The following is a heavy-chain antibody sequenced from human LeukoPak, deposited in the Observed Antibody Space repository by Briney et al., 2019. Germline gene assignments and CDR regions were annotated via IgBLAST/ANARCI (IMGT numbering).Heavy chain of an antibody. J-gene: IGHJ4*02. CDR1: GFTFSSFG. V-gene: IGHV3-33*01. CDR2: LWYDGSNK. CDR3: AREGVDTAMASLDY. Sequence: WRFPRISCGAAGFTFSSFGMHRGRPAPGQGVGLGAVLWYDGSNKYYADSVKGRFTISRDNSKNTLYLQMNSLRAEDTAVYYCAREGVDTAMASLDYWGQGTLVTVSS. D-gene: IGHD5-18*01.